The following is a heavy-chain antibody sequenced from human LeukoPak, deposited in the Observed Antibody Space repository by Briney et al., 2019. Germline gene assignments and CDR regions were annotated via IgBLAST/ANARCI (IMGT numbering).Heavy chain of an antibody. V-gene: IGHV1-2*02. CDR3: ARDAPYGSGSQHAFDI. CDR2: INPKSGGT. Sequence: ASVKVSCKASGYTFTDYYIHWVRQAPGQGLEWMGWINPKSGGTKHVVNFQGRVTMTRDTSISTAYMELSSLRAEDTAVYYCARDAPYGSGSQHAFDIWGQGTMVTVSS. CDR1: GYTFTDYY. D-gene: IGHD3-10*01. J-gene: IGHJ3*02.